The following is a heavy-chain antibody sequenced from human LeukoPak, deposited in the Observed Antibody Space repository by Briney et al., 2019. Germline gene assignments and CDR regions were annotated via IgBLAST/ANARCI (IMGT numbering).Heavy chain of an antibody. CDR2: INPNSGGT. Sequence: ASVKVSCKASGYTFTGYYMHWVRQAPGQGLEWMGWINPNSGGTNYAQKFQGRVTMTRDTSISTAYMELSRLRSDDTAVYYCARGRGYSGFDHFDYWGQGTLVTVSS. CDR3: ARGRGYSGFDHFDY. D-gene: IGHD5-12*01. CDR1: GYTFTGYY. V-gene: IGHV1-2*02. J-gene: IGHJ4*02.